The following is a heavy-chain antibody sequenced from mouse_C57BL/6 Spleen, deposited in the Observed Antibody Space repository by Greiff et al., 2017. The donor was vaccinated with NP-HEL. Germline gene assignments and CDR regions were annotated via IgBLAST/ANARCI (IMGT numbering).Heavy chain of an antibody. Sequence: QVQLQQPGAELVRPGTSVKLSCKASGYTFTSYWMHWVKQRPGQGLEWIGVIDPSDSYTNYNQKFKGKATLTVDTSSSTAYMQLSSLTSEDSAVYYCAREGGFTGQAWFAYWGQGTLVTVSA. CDR2: IDPSDSYT. J-gene: IGHJ3*01. CDR1: GYTFTSYW. CDR3: AREGGFTGQAWFAY. D-gene: IGHD4-1*01. V-gene: IGHV1-59*01.